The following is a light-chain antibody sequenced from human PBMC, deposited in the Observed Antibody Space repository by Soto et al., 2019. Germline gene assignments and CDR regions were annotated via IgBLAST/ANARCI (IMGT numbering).Light chain of an antibody. CDR3: QEYGRYRFT. CDR2: GAS. CDR1: HSVTSNY. V-gene: IGKV3-20*01. Sequence: EIVLTESAGTPSLSPGERATLSCGAIHSVTSNYLAWYQQKAGQAPRLRIFGASIRVTGIPDRFIGSGSGTDFTLTITTLAPDGFAVYYCQEYGRYRFTFGPGTKVDL. J-gene: IGKJ3*01.